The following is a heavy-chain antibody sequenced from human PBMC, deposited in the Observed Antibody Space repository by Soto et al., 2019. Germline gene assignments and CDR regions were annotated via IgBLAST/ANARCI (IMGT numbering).Heavy chain of an antibody. J-gene: IGHJ4*02. CDR3: AKEKGIVGATSHY. Sequence: QVQLVESGGGVVQPGRSLRLSCAASGFTFSSYGMHWVRQAPGKGLEWVAVISYDGSNKYYADSVKGRFTISRDNSKNTLYLQMYSLRAEDTAVYYCAKEKGIVGATSHYWGKGTLVTVPS. CDR2: ISYDGSNK. CDR1: GFTFSSYG. V-gene: IGHV3-30*18. D-gene: IGHD1-26*01.